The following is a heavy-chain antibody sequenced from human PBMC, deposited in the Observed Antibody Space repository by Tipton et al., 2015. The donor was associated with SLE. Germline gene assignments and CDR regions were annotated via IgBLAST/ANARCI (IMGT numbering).Heavy chain of an antibody. CDR2: IHTSGAT. Sequence: TLSLTCSVSGDSIGSGSYYWNWIRQPAGKGLEWIGHIHTSGATNNNPSLKSRVTISLDTSKNQFSLKLSSVTAADTAVYYCARDWGGEALDFWGQGTLVTVSS. J-gene: IGHJ4*02. CDR3: ARDWGGEALDF. V-gene: IGHV4-61*09. CDR1: GDSIGSGSYY. D-gene: IGHD2-21*01.